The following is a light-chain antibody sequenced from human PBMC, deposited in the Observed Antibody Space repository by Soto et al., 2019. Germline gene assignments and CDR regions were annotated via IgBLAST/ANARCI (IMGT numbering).Light chain of an antibody. Sequence: QSVLTQPASVSGSPGQSITISCTGTSSDVGGYSYVSWYQQHPDKAPKLMIYEVSNRPSGVSNRFSGSKSGNTASLTISGLRAEDEAHYYCSSYTTSSTLDVVFGGGTKLTVL. V-gene: IGLV2-14*01. CDR2: EVS. J-gene: IGLJ2*01. CDR3: SSYTTSSTLDVV. CDR1: SSDVGGYSY.